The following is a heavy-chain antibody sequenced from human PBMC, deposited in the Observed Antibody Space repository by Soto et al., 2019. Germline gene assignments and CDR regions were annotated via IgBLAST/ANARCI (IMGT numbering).Heavy chain of an antibody. D-gene: IGHD2-15*01. CDR3: ATYCSGGSCYRRHYYYYMDV. Sequence: HPGGSLRLSCAASGFTFSSYAMSWVRQAPGKGLEWVSAISGSGGSTYYADSVKGRFTISRDNSKNTLYLQMNSLRAEDTAVYYCATYCSGGSCYRRHYYYYMDVWGKGTTVTVSS. V-gene: IGHV3-23*01. CDR2: ISGSGGST. CDR1: GFTFSSYA. J-gene: IGHJ6*03.